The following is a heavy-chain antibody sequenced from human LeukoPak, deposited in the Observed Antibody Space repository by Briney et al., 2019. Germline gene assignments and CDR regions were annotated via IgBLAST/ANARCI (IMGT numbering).Heavy chain of an antibody. V-gene: IGHV3-30-3*01. Sequence: GGSLRLSCAASGFTFSSYAMHWVRQAPGKGLEWVAVISYDGSNKYYADSVKGRFTISRDSSKSTLYLQMSSLRGEDTAVYYCAKAAAGTAYYYYYMDIWGKGTTVTVSS. D-gene: IGHD6-13*01. J-gene: IGHJ6*03. CDR3: AKAAAGTAYYYYYMDI. CDR2: ISYDGSNK. CDR1: GFTFSSYA.